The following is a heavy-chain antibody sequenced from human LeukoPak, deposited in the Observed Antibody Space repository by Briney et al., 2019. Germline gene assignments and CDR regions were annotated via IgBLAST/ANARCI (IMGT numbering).Heavy chain of an antibody. D-gene: IGHD4-23*01. CDR1: GFTFSSSA. Sequence: PGGSLRLSCAASGFTFSSSAMHWVRQASGKGLEWVGRIRSKANSYATAYAASVKGRFTISRDDSKNTAYLQMNSLKTEDTAVYYCAKVRVDYGGNSGFDYWGQGTLVTVSS. J-gene: IGHJ4*02. CDR2: IRSKANSYAT. CDR3: AKVRVDYGGNSGFDY. V-gene: IGHV3-73*01.